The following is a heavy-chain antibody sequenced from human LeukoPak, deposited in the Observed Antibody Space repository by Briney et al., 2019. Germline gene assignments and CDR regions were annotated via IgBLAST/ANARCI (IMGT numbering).Heavy chain of an antibody. Sequence: GSSVKVSCKASGGTFSSYAISWVRQAPGQGLEWMGVIIPIFGTANYAQKFQGRVTITADESTSTAYMELSSLRSEDTAVYYCARGCSSTSQEGFYYYYGMDVWGKGTTVTVSS. CDR3: ARGCSSTSQEGFYYYYGMDV. CDR2: IIPIFGTA. CDR1: GGTFSSYA. D-gene: IGHD2-2*01. J-gene: IGHJ6*04. V-gene: IGHV1-69*01.